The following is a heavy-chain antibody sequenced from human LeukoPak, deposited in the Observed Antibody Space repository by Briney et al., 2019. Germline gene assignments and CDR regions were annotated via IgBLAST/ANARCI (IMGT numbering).Heavy chain of an antibody. J-gene: IGHJ4*02. CDR2: IIPIFGTA. CDR1: GGTFSSYA. CDR3: ARAGSGSSPFDY. D-gene: IGHD1-26*01. V-gene: IGHV1-69*13. Sequence: SVKVSCKASGGTFSSYAISWVRLAPGQGLEWMGGIIPIFGTANYAQKFQGRVTITADESTSTAYMELSSLRSEDTAVYYCARAGSGSSPFDYWRQGTLVTVSS.